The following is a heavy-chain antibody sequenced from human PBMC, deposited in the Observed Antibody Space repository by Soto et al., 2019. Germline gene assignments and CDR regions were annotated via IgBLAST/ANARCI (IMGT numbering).Heavy chain of an antibody. Sequence: AXGSLRLSCAASGFTLGRYGMSWVRQAPGKGLEWVSAVSPNGQGIYYADSVRGRFTISRDFSKNTVFLHMDSLRAEDTAVYYCAKDRDYPRDYFHYWGQGTLVTVSS. CDR3: AKDRDYPRDYFHY. V-gene: IGHV3-23*01. D-gene: IGHD3-10*01. J-gene: IGHJ4*02. CDR2: VSPNGQGI. CDR1: GFTLGRYG.